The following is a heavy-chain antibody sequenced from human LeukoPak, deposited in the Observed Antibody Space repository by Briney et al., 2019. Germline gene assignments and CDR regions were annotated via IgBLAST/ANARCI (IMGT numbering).Heavy chain of an antibody. V-gene: IGHV3-64*01. J-gene: IGHJ4*02. D-gene: IGHD4-17*01. Sequence: GGSLRLSCAASGFTFSSYAMHWVRQAPGNGLEYVSAISSNGGSTYYANSVKGRFTISRDNSKNTLYLQMGSLRAEDMAVYYCARMGVRGDYSYWGQGTLVTVSS. CDR3: ARMGVRGDYSY. CDR2: ISSNGGST. CDR1: GFTFSSYA.